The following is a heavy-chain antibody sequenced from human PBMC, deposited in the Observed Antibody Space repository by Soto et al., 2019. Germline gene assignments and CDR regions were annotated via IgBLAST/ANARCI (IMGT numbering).Heavy chain of an antibody. CDR1: GGSIRGSSYY. Sequence: SETLSLTCTVSGGSIRGSSYYWGWIRQAPGKGLEWIGSVYYSGSTYYNPSLKSRVTVSADTSKNQFSLKLTSVTAADTALYYCASNSYRTWGQGILVTVSS. V-gene: IGHV4-39*01. CDR3: ASNSYRT. D-gene: IGHD2-21*01. CDR2: VYYSGST. J-gene: IGHJ1*01.